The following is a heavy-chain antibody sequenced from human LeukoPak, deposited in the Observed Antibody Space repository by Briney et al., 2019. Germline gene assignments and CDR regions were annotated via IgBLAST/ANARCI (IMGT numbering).Heavy chain of an antibody. V-gene: IGHV3-53*01. D-gene: IGHD3-22*01. CDR2: IYSGGTT. Sequence: PGGSLRLSCAASGFTVSSNYMSWVRQAPGKGLEWVSVIYSGGTTYYADSVKGRFTISRDNSKNTLYLQMNSLRVEDTAVYYCARESEGYYDSSAYEDWGQGTLVTVSS. CDR1: GFTVSSNY. J-gene: IGHJ4*02. CDR3: ARESEGYYDSSAYED.